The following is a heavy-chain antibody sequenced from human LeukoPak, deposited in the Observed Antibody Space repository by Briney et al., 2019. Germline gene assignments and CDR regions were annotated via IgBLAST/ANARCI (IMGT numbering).Heavy chain of an antibody. CDR3: ARDGSGYCSGGSCYSGASFDY. CDR1: GYTFTGYY. CDR2: INPNSGGT. D-gene: IGHD2-15*01. V-gene: IGHV1-2*06. J-gene: IGHJ4*02. Sequence: ASVKVSSKASGYTFTGYYMHWVRQAPGQGLEWMGRINPNSGGTNYAQKFQGRVTMTRDTSIRTACMELSRLRSDDTAVYYGARDGSGYCSGGSCYSGASFDYWGQGTLVTVSS.